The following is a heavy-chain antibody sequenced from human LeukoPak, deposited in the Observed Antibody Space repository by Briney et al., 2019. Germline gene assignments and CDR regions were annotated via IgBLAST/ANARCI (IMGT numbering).Heavy chain of an antibody. CDR1: GFTFSSYW. CDR2: IKQDGSEK. Sequence: GGSLRLSCAASGFTFSSYWMSWVRQAPGKGLEWVANIKQDGSEKYYVDSVKGRFTISRDNAKNSLYLQMNSLRAEDAAVYYCARGLAVAGPPLGYWGQGTLVTVSS. CDR3: ARGLAVAGPPLGY. J-gene: IGHJ4*01. V-gene: IGHV3-7*01. D-gene: IGHD6-19*01.